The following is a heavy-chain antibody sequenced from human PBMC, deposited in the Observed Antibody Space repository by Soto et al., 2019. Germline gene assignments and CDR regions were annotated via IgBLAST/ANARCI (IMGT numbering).Heavy chain of an antibody. D-gene: IGHD3-3*01. V-gene: IGHV3-23*01. J-gene: IGHJ6*03. CDR3: AKGLEWLFGYYYYYMDV. CDR2: ISGSGGST. CDR1: GFTFSSYA. Sequence: GGSLRLSCAASGFTFSSYAMSWVRQAPGKGLEWVSAISGSGGSTYYADSVKGRFTISRDNSKNTLYLQMNSLRAEDTAVYYCAKGLEWLFGYYYYYMDVWGKGTTVTVSS.